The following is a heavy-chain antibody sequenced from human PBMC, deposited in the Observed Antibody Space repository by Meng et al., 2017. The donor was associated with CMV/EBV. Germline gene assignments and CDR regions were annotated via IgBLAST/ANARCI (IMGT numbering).Heavy chain of an antibody. J-gene: IGHJ4*02. D-gene: IGHD6-19*01. V-gene: IGHV3-53*01. CDR3: ARGGSGRYYFDY. Sequence: GGSLRLSCAASGFTVSSNYMSWVRQAPGKGLEWVSVIYSGGSTYYADSVKGRFTISRDNSKNTLYLQTNSLRAEDTAVYYCARGGSGRYYFDYWGQGTLVTVSS. CDR1: GFTVSSNY. CDR2: IYSGGST.